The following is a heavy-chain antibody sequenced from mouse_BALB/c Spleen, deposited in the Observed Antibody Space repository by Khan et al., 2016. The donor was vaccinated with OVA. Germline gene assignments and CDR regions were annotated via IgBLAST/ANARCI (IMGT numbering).Heavy chain of an antibody. D-gene: IGHD1-1*01. V-gene: IGHV1S136*01. CDR3: LRSLKYYGSAYEGFDY. CDR1: GYTFTSYV. J-gene: IGHJ3*01. Sequence: VRLQQSGPELVKPGASVKMSCKASGYTFTSYVMHWVKQKPGQGLEWIGYISPNSDGSKYNEKFKGKVTLSSDKSSSTAYMELSSLTSEVSAVYYCLRSLKYYGSAYEGFDYWGQGTLVTVAA. CDR2: ISPNSDGS.